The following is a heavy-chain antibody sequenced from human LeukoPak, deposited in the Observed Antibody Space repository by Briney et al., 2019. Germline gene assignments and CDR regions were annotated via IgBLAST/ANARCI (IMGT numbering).Heavy chain of an antibody. V-gene: IGHV3-7*01. D-gene: IGHD3-3*01. CDR1: GFSFSNYD. J-gene: IGHJ6*03. CDR2: IKQDGSEK. Sequence: QSGGSLRLSCVASGFSFSNYDMTWVRQAPGKGLEWVADIKQDGSEKLYVNSVRGRFTISRDNAKMSLFLQMNSLRAEDTAVYYCARDNGVVHGVYYMDVWGKGTTVTVS. CDR3: ARDNGVVHGVYYMDV.